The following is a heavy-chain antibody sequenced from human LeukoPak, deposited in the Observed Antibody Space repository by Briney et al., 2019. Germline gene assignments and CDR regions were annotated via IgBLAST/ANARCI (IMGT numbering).Heavy chain of an antibody. V-gene: IGHV4-34*01. CDR2: INHSGST. Sequence: PSETLSLTCAVYGGSFSGYYWSWIRQPPGKGLEWIGEINHSGSTNYNPSLKSRVTISVDTSKNQFSLKLSSVTAADTAVYYCARRSGITGTTGYWGQGTLVTVSS. CDR3: ARRSGITGTTGY. J-gene: IGHJ4*01. CDR1: GGSFSGYY. D-gene: IGHD1-20*01.